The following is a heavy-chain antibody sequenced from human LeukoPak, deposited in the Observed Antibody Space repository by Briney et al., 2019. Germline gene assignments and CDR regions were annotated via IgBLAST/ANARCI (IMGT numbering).Heavy chain of an antibody. CDR3: ARLTLGDTAMALHDY. Sequence: GASVKVSCKASGYTFTSYDINWVRQAPGQGLEWMGGIIPIFGTANYAQKFQGRVTITADESTSTAYMELSSLRSEDTAVYYCARLTLGDTAMALHDYWGQGTLVTVSS. CDR1: GYTFTSYD. V-gene: IGHV1-69*13. J-gene: IGHJ4*02. D-gene: IGHD5-18*01. CDR2: IIPIFGTA.